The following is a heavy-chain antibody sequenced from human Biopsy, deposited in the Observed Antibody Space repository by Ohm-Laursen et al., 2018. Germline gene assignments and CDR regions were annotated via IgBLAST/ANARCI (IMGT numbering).Heavy chain of an antibody. Sequence: SLRLSCTASGFPFTGLSMDWVRQAPGKGLEWISYISETSSHIYDADSVRGRFTVARDIARNSLYLQLNSLRVEDTAVYYCARDSSRRAREGGMDVWGQGTPVTVSS. J-gene: IGHJ6*02. CDR3: ARDSSRRAREGGMDV. V-gene: IGHV3-21*01. D-gene: IGHD6-6*01. CDR1: GFPFTGLS. CDR2: ISETSSHI.